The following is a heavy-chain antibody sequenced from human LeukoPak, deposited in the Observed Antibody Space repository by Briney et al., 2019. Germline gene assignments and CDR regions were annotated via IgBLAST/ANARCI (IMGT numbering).Heavy chain of an antibody. V-gene: IGHV3-23*01. J-gene: IGHJ4*02. CDR3: AKIYGSGIYYNNYFDY. Sequence: PGGSLRLSCAVSGFTFSNYAMSWVRRAPGEGLEWVSLISDSGGSTYYADSVRGRFTISRDNSKNTLFLQMNSLRDEDTAVYYCAKIYGSGIYYNNYFDYWGQGTLVTVSS. CDR1: GFTFSNYA. CDR2: ISDSGGST. D-gene: IGHD3-10*01.